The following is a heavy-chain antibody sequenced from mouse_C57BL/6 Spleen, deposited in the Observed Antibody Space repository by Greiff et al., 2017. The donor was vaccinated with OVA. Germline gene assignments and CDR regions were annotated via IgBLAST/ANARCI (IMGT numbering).Heavy chain of an antibody. Sequence: QVQLQQPGAELVRPGSSVKLSCKASGYTFTSSWMHWVKQRPIQGLEWIGNIDPSDSETHYNQKFKDKATLTVDKSSSTAYMQLSSLTSEDSAVYYCARRDGYDGPYAMDYWGQGTSVTVSS. CDR1: GYTFTSSW. V-gene: IGHV1-52*01. CDR3: ARRDGYDGPYAMDY. D-gene: IGHD2-2*01. CDR2: IDPSDSET. J-gene: IGHJ4*01.